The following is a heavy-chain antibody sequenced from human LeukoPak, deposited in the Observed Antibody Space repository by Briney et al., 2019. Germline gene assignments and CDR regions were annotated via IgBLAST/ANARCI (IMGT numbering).Heavy chain of an antibody. Sequence: PSETLSLTCTVSGGFISSYYWNWIRQTPGKGLEWIGSIYSSGNTNYNPSLKSRVTISVDTSKNQFSLKLSSVTAADTAVYYCARGARDILTGYNNWFDPWGQGTLVTVSS. V-gene: IGHV4-59*12. CDR3: ARGARDILTGYNNWFDP. D-gene: IGHD3-9*01. CDR2: IYSSGNT. J-gene: IGHJ5*02. CDR1: GGFISSYY.